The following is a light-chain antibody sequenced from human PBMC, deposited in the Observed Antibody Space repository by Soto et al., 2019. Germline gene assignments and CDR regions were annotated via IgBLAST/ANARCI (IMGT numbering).Light chain of an antibody. CDR2: DAS. Sequence: EIVMTQSPATLSVSPGEGATLSCRASQSVRTTVAWYQQRPGQAPRLLIYDASTRATGVPARFSGGGSGTDFTLTVTSLQSEDFGIYYCQQYTDWPTTFGQGTTVDIK. J-gene: IGKJ1*01. CDR1: QSVRTT. CDR3: QQYTDWPTT. V-gene: IGKV3-15*01.